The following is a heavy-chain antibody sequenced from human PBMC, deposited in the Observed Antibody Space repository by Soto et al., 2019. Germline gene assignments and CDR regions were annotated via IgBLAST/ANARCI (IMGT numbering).Heavy chain of an antibody. J-gene: IGHJ6*02. CDR1: GDSIDSYY. D-gene: IGHD3-16*01. Sequence: QVQLQESGPGLVKASETLSLTCTVSGDSIDSYYWSWIRQPPGKGLEWVGCILYSGTTYYNPSLKSRFIVSIDTSKDQFSLQLSSVTAADTAVYYCARDWGSYYGMDVWGQGTTVTVS. CDR3: ARDWGSYYGMDV. CDR2: ILYSGTT. V-gene: IGHV4-59*01.